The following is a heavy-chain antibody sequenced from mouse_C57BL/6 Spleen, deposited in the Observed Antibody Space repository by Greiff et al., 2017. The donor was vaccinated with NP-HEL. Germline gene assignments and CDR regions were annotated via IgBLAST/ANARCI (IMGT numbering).Heavy chain of an antibody. Sequence: VHVKQSGPELVKPGASVKISCKASGYTFTDYYMNWVKQSHGKSLEWIGDINPNNGGTSYNQKFKGKATLTVDKSSSTAYMELRSLTSEDSAVYYCASPDGYYVAYAMDYWGQGTSVTVSS. J-gene: IGHJ4*01. CDR2: INPNNGGT. V-gene: IGHV1-26*01. D-gene: IGHD2-3*01. CDR1: GYTFTDYY. CDR3: ASPDGYYVAYAMDY.